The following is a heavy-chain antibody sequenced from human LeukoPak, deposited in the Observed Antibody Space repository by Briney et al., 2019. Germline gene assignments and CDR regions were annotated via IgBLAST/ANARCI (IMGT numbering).Heavy chain of an antibody. CDR3: ARDLGKWHSFDY. CDR2: IRGSGGST. J-gene: IGHJ4*02. Sequence: GGSLRLSCAVSGITLSNYGMSWVRQAPGKGLEWVAGIRGSGGSTNYADSVKGRFTISRDNSRNTLYLHMSSLRAEDTAVYYCARDLGKWHSFDYWGQGTLVTVSS. V-gene: IGHV3-23*01. CDR1: GITLSNYG. D-gene: IGHD1-26*01.